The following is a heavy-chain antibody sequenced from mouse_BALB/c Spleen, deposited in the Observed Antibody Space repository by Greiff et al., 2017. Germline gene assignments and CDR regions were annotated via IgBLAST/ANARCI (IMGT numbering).Heavy chain of an antibody. CDR3: ARDDDYGFAY. CDR1: GFTFSDYY. CDR2: ISDGGSYT. J-gene: IGHJ3*01. D-gene: IGHD2-4*01. V-gene: IGHV5-4*02. Sequence: DVHLVESGGGLVKPGGSLKLSCAASGFTFSDYYMYWVRQTPEKRLEWVATISDGGSYTYYPDSVKGRFTISRDNAKNNLYLQMSSLKSEDTAMYYCARDDDYGFAYWGQGTLVTVSA.